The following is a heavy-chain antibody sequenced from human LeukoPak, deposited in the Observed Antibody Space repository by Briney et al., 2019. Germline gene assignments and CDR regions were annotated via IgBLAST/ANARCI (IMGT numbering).Heavy chain of an antibody. CDR3: ARGGKSELGTCDF. V-gene: IGHV1-2*02. CDR2: INPNSGDA. CDR1: GYTFIGYY. J-gene: IGHJ4*02. Sequence: ASVRVSCKASGYTFIGYYMHWVRQAPGEGLEWMGWINPNSGDANYAQKFQGRVTMTRDTSINTAYLVVSRLTSDDTAIYYCARGGKSELGTCDFWGQGTVVIVSS. D-gene: IGHD7-27*01.